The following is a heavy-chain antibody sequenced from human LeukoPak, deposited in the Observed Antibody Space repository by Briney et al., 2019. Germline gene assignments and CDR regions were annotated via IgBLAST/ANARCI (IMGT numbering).Heavy chain of an antibody. D-gene: IGHD3-16*01. CDR1: GITFSSYS. J-gene: IGHJ4*02. CDR3: ARDPPSRGTRYFDY. Sequence: AGGSLRLSCAASGITFSSYSMNWVRQAPGKGLEWVSSISSGSSYRYYADSVKGRFTISRDNAKNSLYSQMDSLRVEDTAVYYCARDPPSRGTRYFDYWGQGTLVTVSS. CDR2: ISSGSSYR. V-gene: IGHV3-21*01.